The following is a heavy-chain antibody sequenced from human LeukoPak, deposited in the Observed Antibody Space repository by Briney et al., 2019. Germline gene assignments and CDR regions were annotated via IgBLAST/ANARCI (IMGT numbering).Heavy chain of an antibody. CDR2: ISSSSTI. D-gene: IGHD2-2*01. Sequence: GSLRLSCAASGFTFSSYSMNWVRQAPGKGLEWVSYISSSSTIYYADSVKGRFTISRDNAKNSLYLQMNSLRDEDTAVYYCARDPRTRAWGQGTMVTVSS. J-gene: IGHJ3*01. V-gene: IGHV3-48*02. CDR1: GFTFSSYS. CDR3: ARDPRTRA.